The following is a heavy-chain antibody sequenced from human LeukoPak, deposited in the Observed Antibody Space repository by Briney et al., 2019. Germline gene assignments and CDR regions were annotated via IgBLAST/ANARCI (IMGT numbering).Heavy chain of an antibody. CDR3: ARRATVRGGYNWFDP. J-gene: IGHJ5*02. CDR1: GYTFTSYG. CDR2: MSPNSGNT. V-gene: IGHV1-8*02. D-gene: IGHD4-17*01. Sequence: ASVKVSCKASGYTFTSYGINWVRQATGQGLEWMGWMSPNSGNTGYAQRFQGRVTMTRNTSISTAYMEVSSLRSEDTAVYYCARRATVRGGYNWFDPWGQGTLVTVSS.